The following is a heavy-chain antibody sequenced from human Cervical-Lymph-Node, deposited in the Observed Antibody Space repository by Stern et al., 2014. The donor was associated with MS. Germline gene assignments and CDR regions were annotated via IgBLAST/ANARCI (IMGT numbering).Heavy chain of an antibody. CDR1: GYTFTNYG. Sequence: QVQLVQSGAEVKKPGASVKVSCKPTGYTFTNYGISWVRQAPGQGLEWMGWISTYNGRTNYAQKLQGRLTMTRDTSTRTAYMDLRSLPSDDTAVYYCARRSGSYSFDYWGQGTLVTVSS. D-gene: IGHD1-26*01. CDR2: ISTYNGRT. CDR3: ARRSGSYSFDY. V-gene: IGHV1-18*01. J-gene: IGHJ4*02.